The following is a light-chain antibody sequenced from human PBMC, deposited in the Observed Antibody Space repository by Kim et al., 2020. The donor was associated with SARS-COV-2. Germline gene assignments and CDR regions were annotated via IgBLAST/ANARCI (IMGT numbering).Light chain of an antibody. CDR1: QSISSN. CDR2: GAS. V-gene: IGKV3-15*01. J-gene: IGKJ2*02. CDR3: QQYDDWPRT. Sequence: EIVMTQSPATLSVSPGERATLSCRASQSISSNLAWYEQKPGQAPRLLIYGASTRATGFPARFIGSGSGTEFTLAISSLQSEDFAVYYCQQYDDWPRTVGQGTKLEI.